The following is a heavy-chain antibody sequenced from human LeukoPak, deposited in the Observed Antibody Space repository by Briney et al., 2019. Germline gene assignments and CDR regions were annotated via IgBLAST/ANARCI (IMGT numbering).Heavy chain of an antibody. D-gene: IGHD6-6*01. CDR2: INPSGGST. CDR1: GYTFTSYG. J-gene: IGHJ4*02. Sequence: ASVKVSCKASGYTFTSYGISWVRQAPGQGLEWMGIINPSGGSTSYAQKFQGRVTMTGDMSTSTVYMELSSLRSEDTAVYYCARDFADSISYYWGQGTLVTVSS. V-gene: IGHV1-46*01. CDR3: ARDFADSISYY.